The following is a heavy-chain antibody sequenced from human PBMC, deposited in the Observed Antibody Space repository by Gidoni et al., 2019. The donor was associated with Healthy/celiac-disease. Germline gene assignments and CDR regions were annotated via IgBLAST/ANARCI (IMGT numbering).Heavy chain of an antibody. Sequence: QVTLKESGLVLVKPTETLTLTCTVAGFSLSNARMGVSWIRQPPGKALEWRAHSFSNDEKSYSTSLKSRLTISKDTSKSQVVLTMTNMDPVDTATYYCARIRSRYYDSSGYYKDCYYYGMDVWGQGTTVTVSS. V-gene: IGHV2-26*01. D-gene: IGHD3-22*01. CDR3: ARIRSRYYDSSGYYKDCYYYGMDV. J-gene: IGHJ6*02. CDR2: SFSNDEK. CDR1: GFSLSNARMG.